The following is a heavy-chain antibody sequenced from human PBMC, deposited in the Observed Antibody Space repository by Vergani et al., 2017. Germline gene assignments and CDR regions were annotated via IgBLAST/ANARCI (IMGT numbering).Heavy chain of an antibody. D-gene: IGHD5-18*01. CDR2: ISGSGGST. V-gene: IGHV3-23*01. CDR3: ADGSQLWCTRDYYGMDV. Sequence: EVQLLESGGGLVQPGGSLRLSCAASGFTFSSYAMSWVRQAPGKGLEWVSAISGSGGSTYYADSVKGRFTISRDNSKNTLYLQMNSLRAEDTAVYYCADGSQLWCTRDYYGMDVWGQGTMVTVSS. J-gene: IGHJ6*02. CDR1: GFTFSSYA.